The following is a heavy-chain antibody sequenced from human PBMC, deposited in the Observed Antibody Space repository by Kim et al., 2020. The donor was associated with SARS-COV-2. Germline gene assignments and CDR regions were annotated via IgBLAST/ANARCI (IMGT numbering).Heavy chain of an antibody. CDR2: IYYSGST. Sequence: SETLSLTCTVSGGSISSSSYYWGWIRQPPGKGLEWIGSIYYSGSTYYNPSLKSRVTISVDTSKNQFSLKLSSVTAADTAVYYCASPSRHFGLVITDYWGQGTLVTVSS. V-gene: IGHV4-39*01. CDR3: ASPSRHFGLVITDY. D-gene: IGHD3-9*01. J-gene: IGHJ4*02. CDR1: GGSISSSSYY.